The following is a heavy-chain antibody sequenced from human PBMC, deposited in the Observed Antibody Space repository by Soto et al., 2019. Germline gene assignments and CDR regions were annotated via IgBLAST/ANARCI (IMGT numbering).Heavy chain of an antibody. Sequence: PSETLSLTCTASGGSVTGFYWNWIRQPPGKGLEWIGYIFHSGSSNYHPSLKSRVTISVDTSKSQISLRLTSVTAADTAVYYCARASGLGVAHIDYWRQGTLVTVSS. V-gene: IGHV4-59*02. CDR3: ARASGLGVAHIDY. CDR2: IFHSGSS. J-gene: IGHJ4*02. CDR1: GGSVTGFY. D-gene: IGHD6-19*01.